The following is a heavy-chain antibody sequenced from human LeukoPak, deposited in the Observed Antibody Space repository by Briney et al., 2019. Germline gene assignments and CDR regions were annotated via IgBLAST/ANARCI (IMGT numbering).Heavy chain of an antibody. CDR2: INPDSGGT. V-gene: IGHV1-2*04. CDR1: GYTFTGYY. D-gene: IGHD3-9*01. J-gene: IGHJ6*02. CDR3: ARGGDWLYSSGRMDV. Sequence: ASVKVSCKASGYTFTGYYMHWVRQAPGQGLEWMGWINPDSGGTNYAQKFQGWVTMTRDTSISTAYMELSRLRSDDTAVYYCARGGDWLYSSGRMDVWGQGTTVTVSS.